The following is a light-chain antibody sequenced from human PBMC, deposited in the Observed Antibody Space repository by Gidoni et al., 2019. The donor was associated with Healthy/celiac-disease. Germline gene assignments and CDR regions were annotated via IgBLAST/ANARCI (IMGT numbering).Light chain of an antibody. Sequence: ELVMTQSPATLSVSPGARATLSCRASQSVSSNLAWYQQKPGQAPRLLIYGASTRSTGIPARFSGSGSGTEFTLTISSLQSEEFAVDYCQQYNNWPLVTFGQGTKLEIK. J-gene: IGKJ2*01. CDR3: QQYNNWPLVT. CDR1: QSVSSN. CDR2: GAS. V-gene: IGKV3-15*01.